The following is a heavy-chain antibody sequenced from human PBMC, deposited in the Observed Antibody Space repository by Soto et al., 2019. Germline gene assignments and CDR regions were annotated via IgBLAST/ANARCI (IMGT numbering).Heavy chain of an antibody. Sequence: PGQSMKISCYTAGYSFSIYCIGLILQMPGNGLDWMWLIYPCNSDTRYSPSFQGQVTLSADKSISTAYLQWINLKASDTAMYYCARRDNSGFPDYWGQGILVTVSS. D-gene: IGHD3-22*01. CDR1: GYSFSIYC. CDR2: IYPCNSDT. CDR3: ARRDNSGFPDY. V-gene: IGHV5-51*01. J-gene: IGHJ4*02.